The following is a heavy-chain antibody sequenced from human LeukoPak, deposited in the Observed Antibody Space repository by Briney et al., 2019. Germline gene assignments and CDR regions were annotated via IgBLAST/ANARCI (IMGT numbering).Heavy chain of an antibody. V-gene: IGHV5-51*01. CDR3: GRHITGTTRYYYYYMDV. CDR2: IYPGDSDT. CDR1: GYRFTSYW. Sequence: GESLKISCKGSGYRFTSYWIGWVRQMPGKGLEWMGIIYPGDSDTRYSPSFQGQVTISADKSISTAYLQWSSLEASDTAMYYCGRHITGTTRYYYYYMDVWGKGTTVTVSS. J-gene: IGHJ6*03. D-gene: IGHD1-7*01.